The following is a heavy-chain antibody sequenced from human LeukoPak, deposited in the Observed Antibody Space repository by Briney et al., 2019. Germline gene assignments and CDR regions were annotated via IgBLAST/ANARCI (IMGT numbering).Heavy chain of an antibody. CDR1: GFTFNNYV. J-gene: IGHJ5*02. D-gene: IGHD4-11*01. CDR2: ISGSGETT. Sequence: GESLRLSCAASGFTFNNYVMNWVRQAPGKGLEWVSTISGSGETTYYAGSVKGRFTISRDNSKNALYLQMNGLRAEDTAIYYCAKFFSSGQQLLSNWLDPWGQGTLVTVSS. CDR3: AKFFSSGQQLLSNWLDP. V-gene: IGHV3-23*01.